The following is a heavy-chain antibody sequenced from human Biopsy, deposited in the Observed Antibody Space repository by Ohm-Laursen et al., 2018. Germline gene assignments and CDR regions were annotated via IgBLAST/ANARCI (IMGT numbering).Heavy chain of an antibody. CDR3: AKDRFPYTSGYSSVFEY. D-gene: IGHD3-22*01. CDR1: GSTFSSYG. CDR2: ISNDGDIK. J-gene: IGHJ4*02. V-gene: IGHV3-30*18. Sequence: SLRLSCAASGSTFSSYGMHWVRQAPGKGLAWVSLISNDGDIKYSADSMEGRFTISRGNSRNTLFLQMNSLKAEDTAVYYCAKDRFPYTSGYSSVFEYWGQGTLVTVSS.